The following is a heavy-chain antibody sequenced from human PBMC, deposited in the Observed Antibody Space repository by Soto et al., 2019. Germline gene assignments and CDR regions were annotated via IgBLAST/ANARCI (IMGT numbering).Heavy chain of an antibody. D-gene: IGHD1-26*01. V-gene: IGHV4-59*01. J-gene: IGHJ6*02. CDR2: IHYSGVT. CDR1: GGSISNDY. Sequence: PSETLSLTCNVSGGSISNDYWSWIRQPPGKGLEWIGYIHYSGVTNYNPSLKSRLTISVDTSRNQFSLKLSSVTAADTAVYYCARDPSAVGATQYYYYGMDVWGQGTTVTVSS. CDR3: ARDPSAVGATQYYYYGMDV.